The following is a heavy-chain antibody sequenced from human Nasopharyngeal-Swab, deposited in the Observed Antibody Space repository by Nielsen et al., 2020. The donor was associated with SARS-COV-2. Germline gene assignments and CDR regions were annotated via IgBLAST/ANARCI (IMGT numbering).Heavy chain of an antibody. V-gene: IGHV3-30-3*01. CDR2: ISYDGSNK. J-gene: IGHJ6*03. CDR3: ARCGYSYGSHYYYYYMDV. Sequence: WIRQPPGKGLEWVAVISYDGSNKYYADSVKGRFTISRDNSMNTLYLQMNSLRAEDTAVYYCARCGYSYGSHYYYYYMDVWGKGTTVTASS. D-gene: IGHD5-18*01.